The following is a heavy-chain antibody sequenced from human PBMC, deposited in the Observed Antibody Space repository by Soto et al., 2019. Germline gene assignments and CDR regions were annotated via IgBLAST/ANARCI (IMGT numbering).Heavy chain of an antibody. CDR2: ISSSSSYI. D-gene: IGHD6-19*01. Sequence: GGSLRLSCAASGFTFSSYSMNWVRQAPGKGLEWVSSISSSSSYIYYADSVKGRFTISRDNAKNSLYLQMNSLRAEDTAVYYCASLGPPIHSSGWYQPPYLNWFDPWGQGTLVTVSS. J-gene: IGHJ5*02. V-gene: IGHV3-21*01. CDR3: ASLGPPIHSSGWYQPPYLNWFDP. CDR1: GFTFSSYS.